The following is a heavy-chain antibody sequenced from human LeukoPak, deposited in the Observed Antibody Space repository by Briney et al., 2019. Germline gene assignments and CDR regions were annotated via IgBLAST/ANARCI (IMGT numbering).Heavy chain of an antibody. CDR1: GFTFSSYA. CDR3: ARGFPNNYYDSSGFSPDAFDI. CDR2: ISYDGSNK. Sequence: GRSLRLSCAASGFTFSSYAMHWVRQAPGKGLEWVAVISYDGSNKYYADSVKGRFTISRDNAKNSLYLQMNSLRAEDTAVYYCARGFPNNYYDSSGFSPDAFDIWGQGTMVTVSS. V-gene: IGHV3-30*04. D-gene: IGHD3-22*01. J-gene: IGHJ3*02.